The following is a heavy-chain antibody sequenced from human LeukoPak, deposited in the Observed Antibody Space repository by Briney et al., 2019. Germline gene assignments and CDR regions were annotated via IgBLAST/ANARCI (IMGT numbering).Heavy chain of an antibody. CDR3: AKDLYLYGGNW. D-gene: IGHD4-23*01. CDR1: GFTFSRYA. J-gene: IGHJ4*02. CDR2: IIGSGGST. V-gene: IGHV3-23*01. Sequence: PGRSLRLSCAVSGFTFSRYAMSWVRQAPGKGLEWVSTIIGSGGSTYHADAVKGRFTISRDNAKNTLYLQMNSLRAEDTAVYFCAKDLYLYGGNWWGQGTLVTVSS.